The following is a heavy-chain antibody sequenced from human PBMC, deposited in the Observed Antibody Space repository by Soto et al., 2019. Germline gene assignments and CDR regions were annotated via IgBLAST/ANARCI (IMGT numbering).Heavy chain of an antibody. CDR3: AAETPDIVVVPAAIYDAFDI. V-gene: IGHV1-58*01. D-gene: IGHD2-2*01. Sequence: GASVKVSCKASGFTFTSSAVQWVRQARGQRLEWIGWIVVGSGNTNYAQKFQERVTITRDMSTSTAYMELSSLRSEDTAVYYCAAETPDIVVVPAAIYDAFDIWGQGTMVTVSS. CDR1: GFTFTSSA. J-gene: IGHJ3*02. CDR2: IVVGSGNT.